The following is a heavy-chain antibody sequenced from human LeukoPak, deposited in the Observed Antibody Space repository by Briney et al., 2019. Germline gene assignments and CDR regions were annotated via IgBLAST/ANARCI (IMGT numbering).Heavy chain of an antibody. D-gene: IGHD4-11*01. CDR3: ARRGTVTTERFDY. J-gene: IGHJ4*02. CDR1: GGSISSSSYY. V-gene: IGHV4-39*01. CDR2: IYYSGST. Sequence: SETLSLTSKVSGGSISSSSYYWGWIRQPPGKGLKWIGSIYYSGSTYYNPSLKSRVTISVDTSKNQFSLKLSSVTAADTAVYYCARRGTVTTERFDYWGQGTLVTVSS.